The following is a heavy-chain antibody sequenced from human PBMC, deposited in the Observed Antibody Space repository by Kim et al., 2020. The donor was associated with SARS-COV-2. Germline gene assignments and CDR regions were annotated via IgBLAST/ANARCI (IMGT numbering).Heavy chain of an antibody. D-gene: IGHD1-26*01. CDR3: AATALGAAPLRWFDP. CDR1: GGSISSYY. V-gene: IGHV4-4*07. Sequence: SETLSLTCTVSGGSISSYYWSWIRQPAGKGLEWIGRIYTSGSTNYNPSLKSRVTMSVDTSKNQFSLKLSSVTAADTAVYYCAATALGAAPLRWFDPWGQGTLVTVSS. J-gene: IGHJ5*02. CDR2: IYTSGST.